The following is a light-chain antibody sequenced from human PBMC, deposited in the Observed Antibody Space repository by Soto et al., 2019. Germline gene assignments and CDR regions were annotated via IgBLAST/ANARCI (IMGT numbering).Light chain of an antibody. CDR2: NVY. CDR1: SSDVGAYNF. J-gene: IGLJ1*01. Sequence: QSALTQPASASGPPGQSITISCTGTSSDVGAYNFVSWHQQHPGKAPKLMIYNVYDRPAGISYRFSGSKSGNTASLTISGLQGEDEADYYCSAYTVSRTYVFGTGTKVTVL. V-gene: IGLV2-14*03. CDR3: SAYTVSRTYV.